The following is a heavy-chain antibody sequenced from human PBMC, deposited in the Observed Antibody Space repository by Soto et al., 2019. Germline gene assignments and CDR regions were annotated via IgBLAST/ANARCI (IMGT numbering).Heavy chain of an antibody. CDR1: GFTFSTYG. D-gene: IGHD2-15*01. CDR2: ISYDGSNR. Sequence: QVQLVESGGGVVQPGRSLRLSCAASGFTFSTYGMHWVRQAPGKGLEWVAVISYDGSNRYYAESVKGRFTISRDNSKNTLYLQMNRLRPEDTAVYYCAKDWGLCCNGGSCHGDSWGQGTLVTVSS. CDR3: AKDWGLCCNGGSCHGDS. J-gene: IGHJ4*02. V-gene: IGHV3-30*18.